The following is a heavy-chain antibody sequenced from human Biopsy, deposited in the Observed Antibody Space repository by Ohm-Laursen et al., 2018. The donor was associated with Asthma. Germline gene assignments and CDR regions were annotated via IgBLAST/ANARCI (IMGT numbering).Heavy chain of an antibody. D-gene: IGHD3-10*01. Sequence: ASVKVSYKTSGYTFNSAGITWVRQAPGQGLEWMGWISVYKGNTKVAQKLQDRVTMITDTSTSTAYMELRSLRSDDTAVYFCARAVDYSHYYGIDVWGQGTTVTVS. CDR3: ARAVDYSHYYGIDV. J-gene: IGHJ6*02. V-gene: IGHV1-18*01. CDR2: ISVYKGNT. CDR1: GYTFNSAG.